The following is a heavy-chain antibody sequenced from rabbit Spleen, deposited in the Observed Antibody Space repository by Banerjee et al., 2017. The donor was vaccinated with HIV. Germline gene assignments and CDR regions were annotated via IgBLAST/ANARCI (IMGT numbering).Heavy chain of an antibody. J-gene: IGHJ4*01. D-gene: IGHD1-1*01. CDR3: ARASRSDFCFTL. CDR2: IDNGSGST. Sequence: QSLEESGGDLVKPGASLTLTCTVSEFDLSSYWICWVRQAPGKGLEWIGCIDNGSGSTYYASWAKGRFSISKTSSTTVTPQMTSLTVADTATYFCARASRSDFCFTLWGPGTLVTVS. CDR1: EFDLSSYW. V-gene: IGHV1S40*01.